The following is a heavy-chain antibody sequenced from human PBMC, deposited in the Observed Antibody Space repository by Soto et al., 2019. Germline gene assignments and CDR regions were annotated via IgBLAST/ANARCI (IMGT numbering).Heavy chain of an antibody. CDR2: INHSGST. J-gene: IGHJ5*02. CDR1: GGSFSGYY. CDR3: ASRRMGRPYNFYYGSGGPLFAFDP. Sequence: PSETLSLTCAVYGGSFSGYYWSWIRQPPGKGLEWIGEINHSGSTNYNPSLKSRVTISVDTSKNQFSLKLSSVTAADTAVYYFASRRMGRPYNFYYGSGGPLFAFDPWGQGTLVTVSS. V-gene: IGHV4-34*01. D-gene: IGHD3-10*01.